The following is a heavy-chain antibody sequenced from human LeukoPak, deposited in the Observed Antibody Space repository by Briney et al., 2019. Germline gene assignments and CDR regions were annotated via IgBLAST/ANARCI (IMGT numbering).Heavy chain of an antibody. CDR3: ARETTRDRFMDV. J-gene: IGHJ6*03. CDR2: IYYSGST. Sequence: SETLSLTCTVSGGSISSSSYYWGWIRQPPGKGLEWIGSIYYSGSTYYNPSLKSRVTISVDTSKNQFSLKLSSVTAADTAVYYCARETTRDRFMDVWGKGTTVTVSS. D-gene: IGHD4-17*01. CDR1: GGSISSSSYY. V-gene: IGHV4-39*07.